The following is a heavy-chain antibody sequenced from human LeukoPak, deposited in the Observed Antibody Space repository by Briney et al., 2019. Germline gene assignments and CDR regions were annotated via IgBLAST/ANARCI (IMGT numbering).Heavy chain of an antibody. Sequence: GGSLRLSCSASGFIFSSYPMHWVRQAPGKGLEYVSAISSNGDSTYYADSVKGRFTISRDNSKGTLYMQMNSLRAEDTAVYYCARDMYDSSGYLFDYWGQGTLVTVSS. V-gene: IGHV3-64*04. CDR2: ISSNGDST. J-gene: IGHJ4*02. CDR1: GFIFSSYP. CDR3: ARDMYDSSGYLFDY. D-gene: IGHD3-22*01.